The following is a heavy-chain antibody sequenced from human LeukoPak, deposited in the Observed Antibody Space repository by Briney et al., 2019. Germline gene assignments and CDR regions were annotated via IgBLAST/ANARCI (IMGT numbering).Heavy chain of an antibody. V-gene: IGHV3-7*01. Sequence: GGSLRLSCAASGFTFSSYWMSWVRQAPGKGLEWVANIKQDGSEKYYVDSVKGRFTISRDNAKNSLYLQMNSLRAEDTAVYYCATRTRNYYGSGSYYCWGQGTLVTVSS. CDR1: GFTFSSYW. J-gene: IGHJ4*02. CDR3: ATRTRNYYGSGSYYC. CDR2: IKQDGSEK. D-gene: IGHD3-10*01.